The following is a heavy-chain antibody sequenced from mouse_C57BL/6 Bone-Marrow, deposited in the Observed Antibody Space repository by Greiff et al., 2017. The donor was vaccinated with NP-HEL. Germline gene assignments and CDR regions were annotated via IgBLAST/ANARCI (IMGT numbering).Heavy chain of an antibody. Sequence: VQLQQSGPELVKPGASVKISCKASRYTFTDYYMNWVKQSHGKSLEWIGDINPNNGGTSYNQKFKGKATLTVDKSSSTAYMELRSLTSEDSAVYYCARGSYGAMDYWGQGTSVTVSS. V-gene: IGHV1-26*01. D-gene: IGHD1-1*02. J-gene: IGHJ4*01. CDR2: INPNNGGT. CDR1: RYTFTDYY. CDR3: ARGSYGAMDY.